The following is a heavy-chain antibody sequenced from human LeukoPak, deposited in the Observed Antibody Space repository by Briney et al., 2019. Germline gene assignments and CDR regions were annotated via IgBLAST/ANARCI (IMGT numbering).Heavy chain of an antibody. CDR2: IYYSGST. CDR3: ARVRSDKTVTFDY. V-gene: IGHV4-31*03. CDR1: GGSISSGGYY. J-gene: IGHJ4*02. D-gene: IGHD4-11*01. Sequence: PSETLSLTCTVSGGSISSGGYYWSWIRQHPGKGLEWIGYIYYSGSTYYNPSLKSRVTISVDTSKNQFSLKLCSVTAADTAVYYCARVRSDKTVTFDYWGQGTLVTVSS.